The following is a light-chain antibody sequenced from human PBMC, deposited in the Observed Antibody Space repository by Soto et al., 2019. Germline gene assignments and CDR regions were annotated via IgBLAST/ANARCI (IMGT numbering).Light chain of an antibody. CDR3: QQYGSSPFT. J-gene: IGKJ4*01. Sequence: EVVLTQSPGTLSLSPGEGATLSCKATQRVGSSYLAWYQQKPGQAPRLLIYGASNRATGIPDRFSGSGSGTDFILSISRLEPEDLAVYFCQQYGSSPFTFGGGTKVEV. CDR1: QRVGSSY. V-gene: IGKV3-20*01. CDR2: GAS.